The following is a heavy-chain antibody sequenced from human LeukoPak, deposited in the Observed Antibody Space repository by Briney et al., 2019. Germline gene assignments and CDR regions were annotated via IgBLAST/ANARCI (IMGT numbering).Heavy chain of an antibody. CDR3: AKAHDSSGYSFDY. V-gene: IGHV3-7*01. CDR1: GFTFSSYW. Sequence: PGGSLRLSRAASGFTFSSYWMSWVRQAPGKGLEWVANIKQDGSEKYYVDSVKGRFTISRDNAKNSLYLQMNSLRAEDTAVYYCAKAHDSSGYSFDYWGQGTLVTVSS. J-gene: IGHJ4*02. D-gene: IGHD3-22*01. CDR2: IKQDGSEK.